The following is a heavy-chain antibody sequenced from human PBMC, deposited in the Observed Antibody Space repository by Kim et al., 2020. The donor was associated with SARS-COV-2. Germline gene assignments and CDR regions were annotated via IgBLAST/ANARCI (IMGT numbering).Heavy chain of an antibody. Sequence: SETLSLTCSVSGGSINNYYWAWVRQAPGRGMEWIGYIFYSGVTNYNPSLKSRVTISGDASRNHISLRLTAVTAADTALYYCARRGATLIGGSLETQYYFDSWGQGTLVKVSS. J-gene: IGHJ4*02. D-gene: IGHD3-16*01. CDR3: ARRGATLIGGSLETQYYFDS. CDR2: IFYSGVT. V-gene: IGHV4-59*08. CDR1: GGSINNYY.